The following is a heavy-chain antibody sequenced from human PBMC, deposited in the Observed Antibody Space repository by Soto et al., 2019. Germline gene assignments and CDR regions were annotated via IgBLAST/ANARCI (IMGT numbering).Heavy chain of an antibody. D-gene: IGHD5-12*01. CDR3: ARIRSPVDGNWFDP. CDR1: GFSLSNARMG. Sequence: QVTLKESGPVLVEPTETLTLTCTVSGFSLSNARMGVSWIRQPPGKALEWLAHIFSNDEKSYSTSLKSRLTISKDTSKSQVVLTMTNMDPVDTATYYCARIRSPVDGNWFDPWGQGTLVTVSS. CDR2: IFSNDEK. J-gene: IGHJ5*02. V-gene: IGHV2-26*01.